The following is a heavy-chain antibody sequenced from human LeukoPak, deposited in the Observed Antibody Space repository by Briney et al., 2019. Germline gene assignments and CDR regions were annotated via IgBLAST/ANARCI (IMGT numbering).Heavy chain of an antibody. Sequence: SVKVSCKASGGTFSSYAISWVRQAPGQGLEWMGGIIPIFGTANYAQKFQGRVTITADKPTSTAYMELSSLRSEDTAVYYCAREGAEVAVISPYYYGSGSYHNWFDPWGQGTLVTVSS. V-gene: IGHV1-69*06. D-gene: IGHD3-10*01. J-gene: IGHJ5*02. CDR1: GGTFSSYA. CDR2: IIPIFGTA. CDR3: AREGAEVAVISPYYYGSGSYHNWFDP.